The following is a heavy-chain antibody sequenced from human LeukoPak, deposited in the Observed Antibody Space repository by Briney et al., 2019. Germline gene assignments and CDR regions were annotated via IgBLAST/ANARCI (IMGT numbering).Heavy chain of an antibody. CDR3: ARGTYYYGSGSSYYYYMDV. D-gene: IGHD3-10*01. J-gene: IGHJ6*03. Sequence: GSLRLSCAASGFTFSSYAMTWVRQAPGKGLEWIGEINHSGSTNYNPSLKSRVTISVDTSKNQFSLKLSSVTAADTAVYYCARGTYYYGSGSSYYYYMDVWGKGTTVTVSS. CDR2: INHSGST. V-gene: IGHV4-34*01. CDR1: GFTFSSYA.